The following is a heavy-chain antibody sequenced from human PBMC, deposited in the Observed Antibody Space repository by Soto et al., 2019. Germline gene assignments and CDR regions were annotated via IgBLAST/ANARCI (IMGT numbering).Heavy chain of an antibody. J-gene: IGHJ4*02. D-gene: IGHD2-2*01. CDR1: GFTFSSYA. V-gene: IGHV3-23*01. CDR2: IGGSGANT. CDR3: AKARGSSTPAPGSY. Sequence: GXSLRLSCAASGFTFSSYAMSWFRQAPGKGLEWVSTIGGSGANTYYADSVKGRFTISRDNSKNTLYLQMNSLRAEDTAVYYCAKARGSSTPAPGSYWGQGTLVTVSS.